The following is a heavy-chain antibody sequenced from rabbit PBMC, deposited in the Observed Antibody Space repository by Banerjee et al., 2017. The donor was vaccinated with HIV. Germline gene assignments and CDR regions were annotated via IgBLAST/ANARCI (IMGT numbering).Heavy chain of an antibody. D-gene: IGHD3-1*01. J-gene: IGHJ4*01. V-gene: IGHV1S45*01. CDR3: ARHVHFVGSDL. Sequence: QEQLEESGGDLVKPEGSLTLTCTASGFSFSNKYVMCWVRQAPGKGLEWIACINTNSGNAVYATWAKGRFTISKPSSTTVTLQMTSLTAADTATYFCARHVHFVGSDLWGPGTLVTVS. CDR2: INTNSGNA. CDR1: GFSFSNKYV.